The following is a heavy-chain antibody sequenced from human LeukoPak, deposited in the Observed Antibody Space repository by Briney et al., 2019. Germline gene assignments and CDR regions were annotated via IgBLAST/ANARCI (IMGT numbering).Heavy chain of an antibody. CDR3: AEGDYLGSAG. J-gene: IGHJ4*02. CDR1: GGSFSGYY. V-gene: IGHV4-34*01. Sequence: SETLSLTCAVYGGSFSGYYWSWIRQPPGKGLEWIGEINHSGSTNYNPSLKSRVTISVDTSKNQFSLKLSSVTAADTAVYYCAEGDYLGSAGWGQGTLVTVSS. CDR2: INHSGST. D-gene: IGHD4-17*01.